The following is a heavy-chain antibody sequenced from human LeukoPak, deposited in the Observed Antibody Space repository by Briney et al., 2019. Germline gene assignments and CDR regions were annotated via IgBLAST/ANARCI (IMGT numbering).Heavy chain of an antibody. CDR2: IYPGDSDT. CDR3: ARHGYSSSWSVPPTDY. V-gene: IGHV5-51*01. J-gene: IGHJ4*02. Sequence: PGESLKISCKGSGYSFTSYWIGWVRQMPGKGLEWMGIIYPGDSDTRYSPSFQGQVTISADKSIGTAYLQWSSLKASDTAMYYCARHGYSSSWSVPPTDYWGQGTLVTVSS. D-gene: IGHD6-13*01. CDR1: GYSFTSYW.